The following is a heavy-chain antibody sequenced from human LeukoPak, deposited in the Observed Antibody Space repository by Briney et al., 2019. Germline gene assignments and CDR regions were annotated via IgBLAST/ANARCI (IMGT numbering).Heavy chain of an antibody. CDR3: AKDGILEWLSTDFDY. Sequence: GGSLRLSCAASGFSVNNYGMRWVRQAPGKGLEWVSGISDSGGFTSYADSVKGRFTISRDNSKNTLHLQMNSLRVDDTAVYYCAKDGILEWLSTDFDYWGQGTLVTVSS. J-gene: IGHJ4*02. CDR1: GFSVNNYG. D-gene: IGHD3-3*01. CDR2: ISDSGGFT. V-gene: IGHV3-23*01.